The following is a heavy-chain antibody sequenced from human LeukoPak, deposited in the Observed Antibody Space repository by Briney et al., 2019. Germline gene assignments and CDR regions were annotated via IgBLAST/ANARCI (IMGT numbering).Heavy chain of an antibody. CDR1: GFTFSDYY. J-gene: IGHJ1*01. CDR3: AKEGYSGYEH. Sequence: SGGSLRLSCAASGFTFSDYYMSWIRQAPGKGLEWVSYISSSGSTIYYADSVKGRFTISRDNAKNSLYLQMNSLRAEDMALYYCAKEGYSGYEHWGQGTLVTVSS. V-gene: IGHV3-11*01. D-gene: IGHD5-12*01. CDR2: ISSSGSTI.